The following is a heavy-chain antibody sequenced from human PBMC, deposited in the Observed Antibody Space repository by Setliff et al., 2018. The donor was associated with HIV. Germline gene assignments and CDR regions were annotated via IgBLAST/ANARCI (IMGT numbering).Heavy chain of an antibody. J-gene: IGHJ6*02. D-gene: IGHD3-3*01. CDR3: ARDNLYYNLYDGSPVYGMDV. CDR1: GFTFSHYE. CDR2: ISSRGTTI. V-gene: IGHV3-48*03. Sequence: GGSLRLSCAGSGFTFSHYEMNWVRQAPGKGLEWVSCISSRGTTIYYAASVKGRFTISRDNAKNSLYLQMNGLRVEDTGVYYCARDNLYYNLYDGSPVYGMDVWGQGTTVTVSS.